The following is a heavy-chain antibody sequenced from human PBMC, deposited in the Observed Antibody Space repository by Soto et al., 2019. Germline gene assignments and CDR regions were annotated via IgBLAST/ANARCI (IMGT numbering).Heavy chain of an antibody. CDR3: ARDIYLRFGELSYAFDI. V-gene: IGHV3-64*01. J-gene: IGHJ3*02. Sequence: EVQLVESGGGLVQPGGSLRLSCAASGFTFSSYAMHWVRQAPGKGLVYVSAINSNGGSTYYANSVKGRFTISRDNSKNTLYLQMGSLRAEDMAVYYCARDIYLRFGELSYAFDIWGQGTMVTVSS. CDR1: GFTFSSYA. D-gene: IGHD3-10*01. CDR2: INSNGGST.